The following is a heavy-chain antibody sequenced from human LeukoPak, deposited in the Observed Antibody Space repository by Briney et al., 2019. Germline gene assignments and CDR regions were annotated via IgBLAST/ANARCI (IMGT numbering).Heavy chain of an antibody. J-gene: IGHJ4*02. CDR3: AGQAGVVTPFDY. Sequence: PSETLSLTCTVSGGSISSGSYCWSWIRQPAGKGLEWIGRIYTSGSTNYNPSLKSRVTISVDTSKNQFSLKLSSVTAADTAVYYCAGQAGVVTPFDYWGQGTLVTVSS. D-gene: IGHD3-3*01. V-gene: IGHV4-61*02. CDR1: GGSISSGSYC. CDR2: IYTSGST.